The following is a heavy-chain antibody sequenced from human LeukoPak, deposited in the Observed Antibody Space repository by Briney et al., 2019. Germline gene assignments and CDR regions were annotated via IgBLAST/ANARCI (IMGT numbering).Heavy chain of an antibody. Sequence: PSETLSLTCTVSGGSVSSGTYFWSWIRQPPGKGLEWIGYIYYSGSNNYNPSLKSRVTISVDTSKNQISLKLSSVTAADTALYYCARSTSKWCFDLWGRGTLVTVSS. V-gene: IGHV4-61*01. D-gene: IGHD2-2*01. CDR3: ARSTSKWCFDL. CDR2: IYYSGSN. J-gene: IGHJ2*01. CDR1: GGSVSSGTYF.